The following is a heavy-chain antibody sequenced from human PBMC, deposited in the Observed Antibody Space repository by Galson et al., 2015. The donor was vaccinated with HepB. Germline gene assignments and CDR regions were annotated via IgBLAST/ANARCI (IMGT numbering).Heavy chain of an antibody. D-gene: IGHD2-2*02. Sequence: SVKVSCKASGGTFSSYAISWVRQAPGQGLEWMGRIIPILGIANYAQKFQGKVTITADKSTSTAYKELSSLRSEDTAVYYCASGALGYCSSTSCYTEGNAFDIWGQGTMVTVSS. CDR2: IIPILGIA. V-gene: IGHV1-69*04. CDR1: GGTFSSYA. CDR3: ASGALGYCSSTSCYTEGNAFDI. J-gene: IGHJ3*02.